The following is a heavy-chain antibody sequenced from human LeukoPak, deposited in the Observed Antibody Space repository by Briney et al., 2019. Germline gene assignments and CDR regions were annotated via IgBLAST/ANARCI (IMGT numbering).Heavy chain of an antibody. V-gene: IGHV1-18*01. CDR3: ARGAFYAAAAGNDY. CDR2: ISAYNGNT. J-gene: IGHJ4*02. Sequence: ASVKVSCKASGYTFTSYGISWVRQAPGQGLEWMGWISAYNGNTSYAQKLQGRVTMTTDTSTSTAYMELRSLRSDDTAVYYCARGAFYAAAAGNDYWGQGTLVTVSS. CDR1: GYTFTSYG. D-gene: IGHD6-13*01.